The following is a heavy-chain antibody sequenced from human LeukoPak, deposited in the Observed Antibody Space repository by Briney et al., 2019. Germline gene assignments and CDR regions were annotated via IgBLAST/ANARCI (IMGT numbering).Heavy chain of an antibody. CDR3: AREEYSSSWWDAFDI. D-gene: IGHD6-13*01. CDR2: ISSSSSYI. Sequence: GGSLRLSCAASGFTFSSYSMNWVRQAPGKGLEWVSSISSSSSYIYYADSVKGRFTISRDNAKNSLCLQMNSLRAEDTAVYYCAREEYSSSWWDAFDIWGQGTMVTVSS. V-gene: IGHV3-21*01. CDR1: GFTFSSYS. J-gene: IGHJ3*02.